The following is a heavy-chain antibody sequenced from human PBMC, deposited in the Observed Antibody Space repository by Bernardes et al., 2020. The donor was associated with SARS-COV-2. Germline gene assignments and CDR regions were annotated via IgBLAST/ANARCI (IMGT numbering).Heavy chain of an antibody. CDR1: GFSFSSYG. CDR2: ISGSGGST. V-gene: IGHV3-23*01. D-gene: IGHD6-13*01. CDR3: AKGMASAGILDY. J-gene: IGHJ4*02. Sequence: GGSLRLSCAASGFSFSSYGMSWVRQAPGKGLEWVSSISGSGGSTYYADSVKGRFTISRDNSKNTLYLQMNSLRVEDTAVYYCAKGMASAGILDYWGQGTLVTVSS.